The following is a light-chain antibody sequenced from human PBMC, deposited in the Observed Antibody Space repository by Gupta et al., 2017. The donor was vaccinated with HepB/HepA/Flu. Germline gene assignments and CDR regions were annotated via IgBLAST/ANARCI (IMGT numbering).Light chain of an antibody. CDR1: QSVSSSY. J-gene: IGKJ1*01. CDR2: GAS. CDR3: QQDYNLPQT. V-gene: IGKV3/OR2-268*02. Sequence: EIVMTQSPATLSLSPGERATLSCRASQSVSSSYLSWYQQKPGQAPRLLIFGASTRATGIPARFSGSGSGTDFTLTISSLQPEDFAVYYCQQDYNLPQTFGQGTXVEIK.